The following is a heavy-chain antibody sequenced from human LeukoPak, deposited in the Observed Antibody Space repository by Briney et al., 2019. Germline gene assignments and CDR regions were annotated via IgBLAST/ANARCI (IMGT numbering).Heavy chain of an antibody. D-gene: IGHD5-18*01. CDR3: ARDHHPFTA. V-gene: IGHV3-7*04. CDR1: GFTFSIYW. Sequence: GGSLRLSCAASGFTFSIYWMSWVRQAPGKGLEWVANIKRDGSEKNYVDSVKGRFTISRDNAKNSLYLQMNSLSAEDTAVYYCARDHHPFTAWGQGTLVTVSP. J-gene: IGHJ4*02. CDR2: IKRDGSEK.